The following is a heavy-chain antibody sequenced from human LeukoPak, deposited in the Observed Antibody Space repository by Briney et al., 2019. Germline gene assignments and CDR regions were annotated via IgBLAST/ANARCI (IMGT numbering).Heavy chain of an antibody. J-gene: IGHJ4*02. CDR3: ARDPHSSGTFDY. CDR2: ISSSSYI. CDR1: GFTFSSYS. D-gene: IGHD3-22*01. V-gene: IGHV3-21*01. Sequence: GRPLRLSCAASGFTFSSYSMNWVRQAPGKGLEWVSSISSSSYIYYADSVKGRFTISRDNAKNSLYLQMNSLRAEDTAVYYCARDPHSSGTFDYWGQGTLVTVSS.